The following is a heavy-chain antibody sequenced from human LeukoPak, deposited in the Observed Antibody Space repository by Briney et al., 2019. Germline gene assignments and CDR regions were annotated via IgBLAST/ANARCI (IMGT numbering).Heavy chain of an antibody. Sequence: GRSLRLSCAASGFTFSSYGMHWVRQAPGKGLEWVAVISYDGSNKYYADSVKGRFTISRDNSKNTLYLQMNSLRAEDTAVYYCAKDPRYYGSGSYYKNENWFDPWGQGTLVTVSS. D-gene: IGHD3-10*01. V-gene: IGHV3-30*18. CDR2: ISYDGSNK. CDR1: GFTFSSYG. CDR3: AKDPRYYGSGSYYKNENWFDP. J-gene: IGHJ5*02.